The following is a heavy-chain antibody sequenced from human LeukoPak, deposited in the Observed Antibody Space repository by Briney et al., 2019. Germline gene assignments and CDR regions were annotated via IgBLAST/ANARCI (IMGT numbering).Heavy chain of an antibody. Sequence: GESLRLSCAVSGFTVSANYMSWVRQAPGKGLEWVSVIYSGGSTYYADSVKGRFTISRDSSKNTLYLQMNSLRAEDTAVYYCARATNSGYHYFIDYWGQGTLVTVSS. CDR1: GFTVSANY. J-gene: IGHJ4*02. D-gene: IGHD5-12*01. CDR3: ARATNSGYHYFIDY. V-gene: IGHV3-66*01. CDR2: IYSGGST.